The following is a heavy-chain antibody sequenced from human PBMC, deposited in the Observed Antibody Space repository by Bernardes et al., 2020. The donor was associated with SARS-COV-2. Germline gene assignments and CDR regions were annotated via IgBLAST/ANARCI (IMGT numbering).Heavy chain of an antibody. J-gene: IGHJ4*02. CDR1: GFTFSNAW. V-gene: IGHV3-15*01. CDR3: TTDFYDSSGYYYLRSFHFDY. CDR2: IKSKTDGGTT. Sequence: GGSLRLSCAASGFTFSNAWMSWVRQAPGKGLEWVGRIKSKTDGGTTDYAAPVKGRFTISRDDSKNTLYLQMNSLKTEDTAVYYCTTDFYDSSGYYYLRSFHFDYWGQGTLVTVSS. D-gene: IGHD3-22*01.